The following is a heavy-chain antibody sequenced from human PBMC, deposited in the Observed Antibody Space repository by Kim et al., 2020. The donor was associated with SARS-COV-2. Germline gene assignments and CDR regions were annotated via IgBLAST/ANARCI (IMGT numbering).Heavy chain of an antibody. Sequence: SETLSLTCAAYGGSFSGYYWSWIRQPPGKGLEWIGEINHSGSTNYNPSLKSRVTITVDTTKNQFPLKLSSVTAADKAVDYCSRGTRQWLVRGPDYYYMD. J-gene: IGHJ6*03. D-gene: IGHD6-19*01. CDR1: GGSFSGYY. V-gene: IGHV4-34*01. CDR3: SRGTRQWLVRGPDYYYMD. CDR2: INHSGST.